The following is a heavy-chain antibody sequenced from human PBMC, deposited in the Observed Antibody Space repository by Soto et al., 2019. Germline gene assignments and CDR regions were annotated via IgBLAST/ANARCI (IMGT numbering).Heavy chain of an antibody. V-gene: IGHV3-23*01. CDR1: GLCFSRYA. Sequence: GRFLTLSRAVSGLCFSRYAMSCVSKAPGKGLEWVSAISGSGGSTYYADSVKGRFTISRDNSKNTLYLQMNSLRAEDTAVYYCAKALAVYSSGWYARKNALDIGGQGTRVTV. J-gene: IGHJ3*02. CDR2: ISGSGGST. D-gene: IGHD6-19*01. CDR3: AKALAVYSSGWYARKNALDI.